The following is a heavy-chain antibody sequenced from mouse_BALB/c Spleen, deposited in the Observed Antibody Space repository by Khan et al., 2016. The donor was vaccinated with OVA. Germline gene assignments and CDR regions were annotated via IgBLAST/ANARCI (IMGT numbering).Heavy chain of an antibody. CDR2: IDPANGNT. V-gene: IGHV14-3*02. D-gene: IGHD1-1*02. Sequence: VQLQQSGAELVKPGASVKLSCTASGFNIKDTYIHWVMQRPEQGLEWIGRIDPANGNTKYDPKFQGKATITADTSSNTDYLQRSSLTSEDTAVYYCGRGGWAYAMDYWGQGTSVTVSS. CDR1: GFNIKDTY. CDR3: GRGGWAYAMDY. J-gene: IGHJ4*01.